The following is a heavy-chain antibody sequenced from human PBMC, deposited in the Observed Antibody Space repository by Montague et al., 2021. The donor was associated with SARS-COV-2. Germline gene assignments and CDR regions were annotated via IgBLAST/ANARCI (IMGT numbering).Heavy chain of an antibody. CDR2: IYYSGST. CDR3: ARDGRRTTVTPRGVITLHYFAY. J-gene: IGHJ4*02. Sequence: TLSLTCTVSGGSISSGGYYWSWIRQHPGKGLEWIGYIYYSGSTYYNPSRKSRVTISVDTSKNQFSLKLSSVTAADTAVYYCARDGRRTTVTPRGVITLHYFAYWGQGTLVTVSS. D-gene: IGHD4-17*01. V-gene: IGHV4-31*03. CDR1: GGSISSGGYY.